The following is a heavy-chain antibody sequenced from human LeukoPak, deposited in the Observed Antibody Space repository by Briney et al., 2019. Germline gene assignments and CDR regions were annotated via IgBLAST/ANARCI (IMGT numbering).Heavy chain of an antibody. V-gene: IGHV3-23*01. Sequence: PGGSLRLSCAASGFTFSSYAMSWVRQAPGKGLEWVSTIDVSGGSTYYADSVKGRFTISRDNSKNTLYLQMNSLRADDTAVYYCAKDQTPYYWGQGTLVTVSS. CDR3: AKDQTPYY. J-gene: IGHJ4*02. CDR2: IDVSGGST. CDR1: GFTFSSYA. D-gene: IGHD4-23*01.